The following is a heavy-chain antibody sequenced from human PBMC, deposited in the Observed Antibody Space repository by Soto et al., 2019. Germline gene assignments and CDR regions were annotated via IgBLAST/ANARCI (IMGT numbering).Heavy chain of an antibody. D-gene: IGHD2-8*01. J-gene: IGHJ4*02. V-gene: IGHV3-30*18. CDR1: GFSFSSYG. Sequence: PGGSLRLSCAASGFSFSSYGMHWVRQAPGKGLEWVAVISYDGSNKYYADSVKGRFTISRDNSKNTLYLQMNSLRAEDTAVYYCAKGRYCTNGVCEGYFDYWGQGTLVTVS. CDR3: AKGRYCTNGVCEGYFDY. CDR2: ISYDGSNK.